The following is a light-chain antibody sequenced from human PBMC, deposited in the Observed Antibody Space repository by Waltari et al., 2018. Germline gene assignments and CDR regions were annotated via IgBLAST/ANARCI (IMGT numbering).Light chain of an antibody. J-gene: IGLJ3*02. CDR2: GKN. CDR1: SLRSYY. CDR3: NSRDSSGNPL. Sequence: SSELTQDPAVSVALGQTVRITCQGDSLRSYYASGYQQNPGQAPVLVIYGKNNRPSGIPDRFSGSSSGNTASLTITGAQAEDEADYYCNSRDSSGNPLFGGGTKLTVL. V-gene: IGLV3-19*01.